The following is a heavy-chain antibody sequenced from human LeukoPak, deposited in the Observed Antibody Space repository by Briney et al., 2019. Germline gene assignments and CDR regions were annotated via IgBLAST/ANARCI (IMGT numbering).Heavy chain of an antibody. D-gene: IGHD3-9*01. V-gene: IGHV3-21*04. Sequence: GGSLRLSCAASGFTFSSYEMNWVRQAPGKGLEWVSSISSSSSYIYYADSMKGRFTISRDNAKNSLYLQMNSLRAEDTAVYYCARVTIFFYFDYWGQGTLVTVSS. CDR3: ARVTIFFYFDY. J-gene: IGHJ4*02. CDR1: GFTFSSYE. CDR2: ISSSSSYI.